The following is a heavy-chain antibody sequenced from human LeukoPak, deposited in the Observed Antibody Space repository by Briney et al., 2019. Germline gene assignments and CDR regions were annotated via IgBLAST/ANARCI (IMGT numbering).Heavy chain of an antibody. CDR3: ARDFIRQQLVRQGYYYYGMDV. D-gene: IGHD6-13*01. J-gene: IGHJ6*02. Sequence: GGSLRLSCAPSGFTFCSYAMHWVRQAPGKGLGWVAVISYDGRNKYYADSVKGRFTISRDNSKNTLYLQMNSLRAEDTAVYYCARDFIRQQLVRQGYYYYGMDVWGQGTTVTVSS. CDR2: ISYDGRNK. V-gene: IGHV3-30*04. CDR1: GFTFCSYA.